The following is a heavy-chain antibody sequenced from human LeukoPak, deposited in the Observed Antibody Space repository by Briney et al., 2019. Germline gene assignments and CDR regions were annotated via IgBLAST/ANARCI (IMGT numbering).Heavy chain of an antibody. Sequence: SQTLSLTCTVSGGSISSGGYYWSWIRQHPGKGLEWIGYIYYSGSTYYNPSLKSRVTISVDTSKNQFSLKLSSVTAADTAVYYCAKCSSSWYWFDPWGQGTLVTVSS. CDR3: AKCSSSWYWFDP. D-gene: IGHD6-13*01. CDR2: IYYSGST. V-gene: IGHV4-31*03. CDR1: GGSISSGGYY. J-gene: IGHJ5*02.